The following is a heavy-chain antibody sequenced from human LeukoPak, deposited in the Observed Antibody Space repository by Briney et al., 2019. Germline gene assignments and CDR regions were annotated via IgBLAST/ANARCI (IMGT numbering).Heavy chain of an antibody. J-gene: IGHJ6*03. CDR1: GGSFSGYY. V-gene: IGHV4-34*01. Sequence: SETLSLTCAVYGGSFSGYYWSWIRQPPGKGLEWIGEINHSGSTNYNPSLKSRVTISVDTSKNQFSLKLSSVTAADTAVYYCARGLGKDFWSGYPYYYYMDVWCKGTTVTVSS. CDR2: INHSGST. D-gene: IGHD3-3*01. CDR3: ARGLGKDFWSGYPYYYYMDV.